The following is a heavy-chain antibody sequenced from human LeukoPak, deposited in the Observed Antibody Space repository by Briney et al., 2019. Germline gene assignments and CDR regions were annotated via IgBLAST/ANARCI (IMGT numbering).Heavy chain of an antibody. D-gene: IGHD4-23*01. Sequence: GGSLRLSCAASGFTFNAYSMNWVRQAPGKGLEWVAVISYDGSNKYYADSVKGRFTISRDNSKNTLYLQMNSLRAEDTAVYYCARDTDMDGGNPYDYWGQGTLVTVSS. CDR2: ISYDGSNK. CDR3: ARDTDMDGGNPYDY. V-gene: IGHV3-30*03. CDR1: GFTFNAYS. J-gene: IGHJ4*02.